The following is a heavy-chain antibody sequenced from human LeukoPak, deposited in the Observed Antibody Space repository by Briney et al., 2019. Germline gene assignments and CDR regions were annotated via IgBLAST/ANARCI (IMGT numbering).Heavy chain of an antibody. J-gene: IGHJ3*02. V-gene: IGHV1-18*01. CDR1: GYTFTSYN. CDR3: ARDDGGYLDAFDI. CDR2: ISAYNGNT. Sequence: GASVKVSCKVSGYTFTSYNINWVRQATGQGLEWMGWISAYNGNTNYAQKLQGRVTMTTDTSTSTAYMELRSLRSDDTAVYYCARDDGGYLDAFDIWGQGTMVTVSS. D-gene: IGHD2-15*01.